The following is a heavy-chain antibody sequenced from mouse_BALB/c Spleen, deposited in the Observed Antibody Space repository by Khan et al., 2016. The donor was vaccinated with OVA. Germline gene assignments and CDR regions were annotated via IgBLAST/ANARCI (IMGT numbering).Heavy chain of an antibody. CDR2: IWAGGST. CDR1: GFSLTSYG. V-gene: IGHV2-9*02. CDR3: DRFGDI. Sequence: QVQLKEAGPGLVAPSQSLSITCTVSGFSLTSYGVHWVRQPPGKGLEWLGVIWAGGSTTYNSALMSRLSISKDNSKCTVLFKMNSLQTDDTAMYYCDRFGDIWGEGTTLTVSS. J-gene: IGHJ2*01. D-gene: IGHD1-3*01.